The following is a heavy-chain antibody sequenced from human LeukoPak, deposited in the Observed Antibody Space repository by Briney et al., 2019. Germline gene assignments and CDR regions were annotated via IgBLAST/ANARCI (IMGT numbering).Heavy chain of an antibody. CDR1: GGSISRSSYY. CDR2: IYYSGST. CDR3: ARTDSKSYSSGWYNY. Sequence: SETLSLTCTVSGGSISRSSYYWVWIRQPPGKGLEWIGSIYYSGSTYYNPSLKSRVTISVDTSKNQFSLKLSSVTATDTAVYYCARTDSKSYSSGWYNYWGQGTLVTVSS. J-gene: IGHJ4*02. V-gene: IGHV4-39*01. D-gene: IGHD6-19*01.